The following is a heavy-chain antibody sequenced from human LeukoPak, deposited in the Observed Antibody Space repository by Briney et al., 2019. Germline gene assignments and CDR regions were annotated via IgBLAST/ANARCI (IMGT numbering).Heavy chain of an antibody. CDR2: INPNSGGT. CDR3: ARDYYYGSGSYYNDY. V-gene: IGHV1-2*02. Sequence: VKXSCKASGYTFTGYYMHWVRQAPGQGLEWMGWINPNSGGTNYAQKFQGRVTMTRDTSISTAYMELSRLRSDDTAVYYCARDYYYGSGSYYNDYWGQGTLVTVSS. D-gene: IGHD3-10*01. CDR1: GYTFTGYY. J-gene: IGHJ4*02.